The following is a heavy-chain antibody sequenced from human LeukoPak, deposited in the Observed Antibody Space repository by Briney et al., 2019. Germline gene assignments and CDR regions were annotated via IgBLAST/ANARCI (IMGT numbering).Heavy chain of an antibody. J-gene: IGHJ4*02. D-gene: IGHD6-6*01. CDR3: AKGAYSSSSEFDH. V-gene: IGHV3-53*01. CDR1: GFTVDSNY. Sequence: GGSLRLSCAASGFTVDSNYLSWVRQAPGKGLEWVSTIYTGGNTYYAASVKGRFTISRDFSKNTLYLQMNSLRAEDTAVYYCAKGAYSSSSEFDHWGQGTLVTVSS. CDR2: IYTGGNT.